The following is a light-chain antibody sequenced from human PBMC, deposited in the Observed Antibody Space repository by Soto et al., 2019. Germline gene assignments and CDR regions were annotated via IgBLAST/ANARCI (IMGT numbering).Light chain of an antibody. CDR3: AAWDGSLQGYV. CDR1: GSNIGSST. CDR2: NNN. V-gene: IGLV1-44*01. Sequence: QSVLTQPPSASGTPRQRVTMSCSGSGSNIGSSTVNWYQQLPGTAPRLLIYNNNQRPSGVPDRFSGSKSGTSASLAISELRSADEADYYCAAWDGSLQGYVFGTGTKVTVL. J-gene: IGLJ1*01.